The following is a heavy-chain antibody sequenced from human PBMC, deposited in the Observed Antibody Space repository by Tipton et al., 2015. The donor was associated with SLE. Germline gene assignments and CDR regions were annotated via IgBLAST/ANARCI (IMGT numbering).Heavy chain of an antibody. CDR3: ARDRTTVHDY. J-gene: IGHJ4*02. V-gene: IGHV4-34*01. CDR1: GGSFSGYY. D-gene: IGHD4-17*01. CDR2: INHSGST. Sequence: TLSLTCAVYGGSFSGYYWSWIRQPPGKGLEWIGEINHSGSTNYNPSLKSRVTISVDTSKNQFSLKLSSVTAADTAVYYCARDRTTVHDYWGQGTLVTVSS.